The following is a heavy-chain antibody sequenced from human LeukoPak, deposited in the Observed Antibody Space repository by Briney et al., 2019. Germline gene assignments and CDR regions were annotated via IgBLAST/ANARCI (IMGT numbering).Heavy chain of an antibody. J-gene: IGHJ4*02. CDR3: ARDERGYGLR. CDR2: IYYSGST. V-gene: IGHV4-59*01. D-gene: IGHD4-17*01. CDR1: GFTFSSYA. Sequence: GSLRLSCAASGFTFSSYAMSWIRQPPGKGLEWIGYIYYSGSTNYNPSLKSRVTISVDTSKNQFSLKLSSVTAADTAVYYCARDERGYGLRWGQGTLVTVSS.